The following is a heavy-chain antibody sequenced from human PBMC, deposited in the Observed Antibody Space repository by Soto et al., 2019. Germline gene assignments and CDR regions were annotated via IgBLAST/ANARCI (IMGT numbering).Heavy chain of an antibody. V-gene: IGHV4-34*01. CDR1: GGSFSGYY. Sequence: SETLSLTCAVYGGSFSGYYWSWIRQPPGKGLEWIGEINHSGSTNYNPSHKSRVTISVDTSKNQFSMKLSSVTAADTAVYYCARGGLRFLEYYYNYGDVWGKGTRVTVSS. D-gene: IGHD3-3*01. CDR2: INHSGST. CDR3: ARGGLRFLEYYYNYGDV. J-gene: IGHJ6*03.